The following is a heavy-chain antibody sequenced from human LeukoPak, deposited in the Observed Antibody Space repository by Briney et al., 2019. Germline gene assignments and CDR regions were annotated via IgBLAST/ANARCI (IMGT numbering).Heavy chain of an antibody. D-gene: IGHD3-22*01. Sequence: GGSLRLSCAASGFTVSSNYMNWVRQAPGKGLEWASVLYSGGSSYYADSVKGRFTISRDNSKNTLYLQMNSLRAEDTAVYYCARALGSSGYPQPDYWGQGTLVTVSS. V-gene: IGHV3-66*01. CDR3: ARALGSSGYPQPDY. J-gene: IGHJ4*02. CDR2: LYSGGSS. CDR1: GFTVSSNY.